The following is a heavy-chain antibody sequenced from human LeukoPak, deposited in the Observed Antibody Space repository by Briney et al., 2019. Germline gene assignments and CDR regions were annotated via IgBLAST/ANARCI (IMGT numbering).Heavy chain of an antibody. CDR2: IYYSGST. Sequence: KPSESLSLTCTASGSSISSHYWSWIRQPPGKGLVWVGYIYYSGSTNYNPSLKSRVTISVDTSTNQFSLRLSSVTAADTAVFYCARLVRDSRSYSDAFDIWGQGTMVTVSS. CDR1: GSSISSHY. J-gene: IGHJ3*02. V-gene: IGHV4-59*08. CDR3: ARLVRDSRSYSDAFDI. D-gene: IGHD1-26*01.